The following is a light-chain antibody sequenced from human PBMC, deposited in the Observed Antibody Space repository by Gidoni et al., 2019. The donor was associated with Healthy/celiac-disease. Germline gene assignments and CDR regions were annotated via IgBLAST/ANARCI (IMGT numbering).Light chain of an antibody. CDR3: MQALQTPPYT. V-gene: IGKV2-28*01. CDR2: LGS. J-gene: IGKJ2*01. CDR1: QSLLHSNGYNY. Sequence: SVMTQSPLSLPVTHGEPASISCRSTQSLLHSNGYNYLDWYLQKPGQSPQLLIYLGSNRASGVPDRFSGSGSGTDFTLKISRVEAEDVGVYYCMQALQTPPYTFGQGTKLEIK.